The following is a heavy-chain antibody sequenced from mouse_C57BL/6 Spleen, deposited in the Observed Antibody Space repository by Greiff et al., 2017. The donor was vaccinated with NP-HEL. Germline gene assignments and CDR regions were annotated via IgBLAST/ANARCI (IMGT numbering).Heavy chain of an antibody. CDR2: IDPSDSYT. CDR1: GYTFTSYW. CDR3: AKSQIYYGYDGDYFDY. J-gene: IGHJ2*01. Sequence: QVQLQQPGAELVMPGASVKLSCKASGYTFTSYWMHWVKQRPGQGLEWIGEIDPSDSYTNYNQKFKGKSTLTVDKSSSAAYMQLSSLTSEDSAVYYCAKSQIYYGYDGDYFDYWGQGTTLTVSS. D-gene: IGHD2-2*01. V-gene: IGHV1-69*01.